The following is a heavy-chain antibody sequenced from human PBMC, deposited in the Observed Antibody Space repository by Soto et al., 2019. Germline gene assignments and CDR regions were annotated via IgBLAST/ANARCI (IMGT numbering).Heavy chain of an antibody. CDR2: ISPYTGDT. CDR1: GYIFVNYG. J-gene: IGHJ6*02. D-gene: IGHD5-12*01. V-gene: IGHV1-18*01. Sequence: QVQLVQSGDEMKKPGASVRVSCKASGYIFVNYGIAWVRQAPGQGLEWMGWISPYTGDTHSARKVQGRLTMTTDTSTSTAYMDLGSLTSDDTAVYYCAMVDNDVTPTPQDVWGQGTTVTVSS. CDR3: AMVDNDVTPTPQDV.